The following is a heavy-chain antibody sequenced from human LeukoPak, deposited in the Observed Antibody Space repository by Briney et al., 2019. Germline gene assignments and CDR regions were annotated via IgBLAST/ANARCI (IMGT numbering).Heavy chain of an antibody. CDR3: ARDRYGDYSDY. CDR2: ISLSGTTM. D-gene: IGHD4-17*01. CDR1: GFTFSDYY. Sequence: GGSLRLSCAASGFTFSDYYMSWIRQAPGKGLEWVSHISLSGTTMYYADSVKGRFTISRDNTRNSLYLQMNSLRAEDTAVYYCARDRYGDYSDYWGQGTLVTVSS. J-gene: IGHJ4*02. V-gene: IGHV3-11*01.